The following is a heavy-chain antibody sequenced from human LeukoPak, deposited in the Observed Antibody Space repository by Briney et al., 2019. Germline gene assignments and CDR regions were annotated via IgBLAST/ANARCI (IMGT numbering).Heavy chain of an antibody. CDR1: GGSISSYY. V-gene: IGHV4-59*01. CDR2: IYSSGST. Sequence: SETLSLTCTVSGGSISSYYWNWIRKPPGKGLEWIGYIYSSGSTNYNPSLKSRVTISVDTSKNQFSLKLSSVTAADTAVYYCATRRGYCSGGNCNYYFDYWGQGTLVTVSS. J-gene: IGHJ4*02. CDR3: ATRRGYCSGGNCNYYFDY. D-gene: IGHD2-15*01.